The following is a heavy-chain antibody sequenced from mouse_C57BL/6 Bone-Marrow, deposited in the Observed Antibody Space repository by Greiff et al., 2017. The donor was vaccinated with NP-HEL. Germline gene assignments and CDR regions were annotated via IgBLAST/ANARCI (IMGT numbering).Heavy chain of an antibody. J-gene: IGHJ4*01. CDR1: GSTFTSYW. D-gene: IGHD3-3*01. V-gene: IGHV1-64*01. CDR2: IHPHSGST. CDR3: ARRAYYAMDY. Sequence: QVQLQQSGAELVKPGASVKLSCKASGSTFTSYWMHWVKQRPGQGLEWIGMIHPHSGSTNYNEKFKIKATLTVDKSSSTAYMQLSSLTSEDSAVYYCARRAYYAMDYWGQGTSVTVSS.